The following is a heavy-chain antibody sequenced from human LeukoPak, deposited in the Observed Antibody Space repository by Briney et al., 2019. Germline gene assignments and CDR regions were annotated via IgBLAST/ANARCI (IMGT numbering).Heavy chain of an antibody. CDR2: INNNGANT. CDR1: GFTFSTYG. CDR3: AKAPARDSSGWSIDY. Sequence: GGSLRLSCAASGFTFSTYGMSWVRQAPGKGLEWVSGINNNGANTYYADSVKGRFTISRDNSKNTLYLQMNSLRAEDTAVYYCAKAPARDSSGWSIDYWGQGTLVTVSS. V-gene: IGHV3-23*01. J-gene: IGHJ4*02. D-gene: IGHD6-19*01.